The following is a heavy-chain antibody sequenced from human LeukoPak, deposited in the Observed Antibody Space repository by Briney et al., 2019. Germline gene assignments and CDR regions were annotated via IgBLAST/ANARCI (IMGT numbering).Heavy chain of an antibody. CDR1: GFTFSSYA. J-gene: IGHJ4*02. CDR3: AKDVTMVRGVIRGPFDY. CDR2: ISGSGGST. D-gene: IGHD3-10*01. Sequence: PGGSLRLSRAASGFTFSSYAMSWVRQAPGKGLEWVSAISGSGGSTYYADSVKGRFTISRDNSKNTLYLQMNSLRAEDTAVYYCAKDVTMVRGVIRGPFDYWGQGTLVTVSS. V-gene: IGHV3-23*01.